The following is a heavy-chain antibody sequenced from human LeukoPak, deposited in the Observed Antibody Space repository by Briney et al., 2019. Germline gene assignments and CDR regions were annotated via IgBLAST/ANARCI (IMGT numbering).Heavy chain of an antibody. V-gene: IGHV1-18*01. CDR2: ISAYNGNT. D-gene: IGHD6-6*01. CDR1: GYTFTSYG. CDR3: ARDWGPIAARPGFDY. Sequence: GASVKVSCKASGYTFTSYGISWVRQAPGQGLEWMGWISAYNGNTNYAQKLQGRVTMTTDTSTSTAYMELRSLRSDDTAVYYCARDWGPIAARPGFDYRGQGTLVTVSS. J-gene: IGHJ4*02.